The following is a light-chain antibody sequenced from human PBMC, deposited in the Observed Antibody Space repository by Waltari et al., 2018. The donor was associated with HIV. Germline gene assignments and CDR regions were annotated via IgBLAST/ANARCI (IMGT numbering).Light chain of an antibody. J-gene: IGLJ2*01. Sequence: SYELTQPPSVSVSPGQTASITCSGDKLGDNYACWYQQKPGQSPVVVIYQDSKRPSGLPERFSGSNSGNTATLTISGTQAMDEADYYCQAWDSSTVVFGGGTKLTVL. V-gene: IGLV3-1*01. CDR2: QDS. CDR1: KLGDNY. CDR3: QAWDSSTVV.